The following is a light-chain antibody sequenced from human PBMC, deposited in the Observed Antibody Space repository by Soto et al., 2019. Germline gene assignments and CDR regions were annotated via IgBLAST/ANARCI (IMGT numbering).Light chain of an antibody. V-gene: IGKV3-15*01. CDR3: QQYNDWPPVT. CDR2: DAS. CDR1: QSVSGN. Sequence: EIVMTQSPATLSVSPGERATLSCRASQSVSGNLAWYQQKPGQAPRLLIYDASTRATGIPARFSGSGSGTEFTLTISSRQSEDFAVFYCQQYNDWPPVTFGGGTKVEIK. J-gene: IGKJ4*01.